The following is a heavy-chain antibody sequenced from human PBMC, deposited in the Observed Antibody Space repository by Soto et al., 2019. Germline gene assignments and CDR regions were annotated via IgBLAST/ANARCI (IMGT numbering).Heavy chain of an antibody. CDR1: GFTFSNYG. J-gene: IGHJ4*02. V-gene: IGHV3-30*18. Sequence: QVQLVESGGGVVQPGRSLRLSCAASGFTFSNYGMHWVRQAPGKGLEWVAVISYHGSDKYYADSVKGRFTISRDNSKNTLYLQMDSLRAEDTAVYYCAKDHLTTTVATVGYWGQRTLVTVSS. D-gene: IGHD4-17*01. CDR2: ISYHGSDK. CDR3: AKDHLTTTVATVGY.